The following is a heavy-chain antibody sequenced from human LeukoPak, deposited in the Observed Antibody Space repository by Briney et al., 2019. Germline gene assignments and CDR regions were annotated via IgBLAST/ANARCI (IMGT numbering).Heavy chain of an antibody. CDR3: ARAGSHYDILTGYPVYYYGMDV. V-gene: IGHV4-30-2*01. CDR1: GGSISSGGYS. CDR2: INHSGST. D-gene: IGHD3-9*01. Sequence: SQTLSLTCAVSGGSISSGGYSWSWIRQPPGKGLEWIGEINHSGSTNYNPSLKSRVTISVDTSKNQFSLKLSSVTAADTAVYYCARAGSHYDILTGYPVYYYGMDVWGQGTTVTVSS. J-gene: IGHJ6*02.